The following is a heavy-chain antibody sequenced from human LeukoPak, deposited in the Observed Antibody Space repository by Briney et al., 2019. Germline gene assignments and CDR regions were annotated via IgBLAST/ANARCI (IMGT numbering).Heavy chain of an antibody. V-gene: IGHV3-53*04. CDR1: GFTFSSNY. CDR3: ASVPRCCAGDYFDY. J-gene: IGHJ4*02. D-gene: IGHD2-15*01. CDR2: IYSGGST. Sequence: PGGSLRLSCAASGFTFSSNYMSWVRQAPGKGLEWVSVIYSGGSTYYADSVKGRFTISRHNSKNTLYLQMNSLRAEDTAVYYCASVPRCCAGDYFDYWGQGTLVTVSS.